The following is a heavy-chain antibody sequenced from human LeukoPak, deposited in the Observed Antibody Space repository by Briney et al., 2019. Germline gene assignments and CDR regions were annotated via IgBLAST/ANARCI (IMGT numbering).Heavy chain of an antibody. CDR3: ARTHSIAAVVFDY. D-gene: IGHD6-13*01. Sequence: ASVKVSCKASGYTFTSYYMHRVRQAPGQGLEWMGIINPSGGSTSYAQKFQGRVTMTRDMSTSTVYMELSSLRSEDTAVYYCARTHSIAAVVFDYWGQGTLVTVSS. J-gene: IGHJ4*02. CDR2: INPSGGST. V-gene: IGHV1-46*01. CDR1: GYTFTSYY.